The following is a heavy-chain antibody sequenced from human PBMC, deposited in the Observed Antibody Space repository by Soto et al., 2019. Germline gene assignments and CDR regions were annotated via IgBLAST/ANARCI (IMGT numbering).Heavy chain of an antibody. CDR1: GGTFSSYT. D-gene: IGHD1-1*01. V-gene: IGHV1-69*08. J-gene: IGHJ5*02. CDR2: IIPILGIA. CDR3: ARDPPSAHANWNDDFSFDP. Sequence: QVQLVQSGAEVKKPGSSVKVSCKASGGTFSSYTISWVRQAPGQGLEWMGRIIPILGIANYAQKFQGRVTITADKSTSTAYMELSSLRSEDTAVYYCARDPPSAHANWNDDFSFDPWGQGTLVTVSS.